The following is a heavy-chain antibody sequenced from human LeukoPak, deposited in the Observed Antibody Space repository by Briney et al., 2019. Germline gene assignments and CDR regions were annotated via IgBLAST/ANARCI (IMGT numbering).Heavy chain of an antibody. D-gene: IGHD2-2*01. Sequence: GGSLRLSCAASGFTFSSYAMHWVRRAPGKGLEWVAVISYDGSNKYYADSVKGRFTISRDNSKNTLYLQMNSLRAEDTAVYYCAALKRYCSSTRCIAAAPWGMDVWGQGTTVTVSS. CDR3: AALKRYCSSTRCIAAAPWGMDV. V-gene: IGHV3-30-3*01. CDR2: ISYDGSNK. CDR1: GFTFSSYA. J-gene: IGHJ6*02.